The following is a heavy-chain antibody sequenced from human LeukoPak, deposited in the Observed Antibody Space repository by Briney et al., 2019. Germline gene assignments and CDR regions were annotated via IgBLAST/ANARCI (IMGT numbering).Heavy chain of an antibody. J-gene: IGHJ4*02. V-gene: IGHV4-30-4*08. CDR3: ARGPYHLLPYQLLYNY. D-gene: IGHD2-2*02. Sequence: KPSQTLSLTCTVSGGSISSGDYYWSWIRQPPGKGLEWIGYIYYSGSTYYNPSLKSRVTISVDTSKNQFSLKLSSVTAADPAVYYCARGPYHLLPYQLLYNYWGQGTLVTVSS. CDR2: IYYSGST. CDR1: GGSISSGDYY.